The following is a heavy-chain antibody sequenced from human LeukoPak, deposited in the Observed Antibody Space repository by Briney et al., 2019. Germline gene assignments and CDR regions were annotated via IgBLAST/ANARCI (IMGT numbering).Heavy chain of an antibody. D-gene: IGHD3-22*01. Sequence: GGSLRLSCAASGFTVSSNYMSWVRQAPGKGLEWVSVIYSGGSTYYADSVKGRFTISRDNSKNTLYLQMNSLRAEDTAVYYCAGSITMIVVVITYYYYYSMDVWGQGTTVTVSS. CDR2: IYSGGST. CDR1: GFTVSSNY. J-gene: IGHJ6*02. CDR3: AGSITMIVVVITYYYYYSMDV. V-gene: IGHV3-66*01.